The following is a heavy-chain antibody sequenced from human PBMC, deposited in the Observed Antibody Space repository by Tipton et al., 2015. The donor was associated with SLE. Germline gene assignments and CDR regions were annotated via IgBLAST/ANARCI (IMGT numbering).Heavy chain of an antibody. CDR3: VRELDSSNGMDV. D-gene: IGHD2-15*01. Sequence: TLSLTCSVSGGSLSSGRYYWGWIRQSPGMGLEWIGIVSYTGNTFYNPSLKSRLTISMDRSNNQFSLKLSSVTAADTAVYYYVRELDSSNGMDVWGQGTTVTVSS. CDR1: GGSLSSGRYY. V-gene: IGHV4-39*07. CDR2: VSYTGNT. J-gene: IGHJ6*02.